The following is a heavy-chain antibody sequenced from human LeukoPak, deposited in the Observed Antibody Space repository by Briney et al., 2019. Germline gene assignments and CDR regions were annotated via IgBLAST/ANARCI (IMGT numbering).Heavy chain of an antibody. J-gene: IGHJ4*02. CDR1: GFTFSNYG. Sequence: GGSLRLSCAASGFTFSNYGMHWVRQAPGKGLEWVALIWYDGNNKYYADSVKGRFTVSRDNSKNTLYLQMNSLRAEDTAVYYCARDLSRGADYWGQGTLVIVSS. V-gene: IGHV3-33*01. CDR2: IWYDGNNK. D-gene: IGHD4/OR15-4a*01. CDR3: ARDLSRGADY.